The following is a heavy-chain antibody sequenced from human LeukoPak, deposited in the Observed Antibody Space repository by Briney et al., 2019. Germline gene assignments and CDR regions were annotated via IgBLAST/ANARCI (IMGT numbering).Heavy chain of an antibody. J-gene: IGHJ4*02. V-gene: IGHV3-23*01. D-gene: IGHD6-13*01. CDR3: AKHLRGQQLVLRSYFDY. CDR1: GFTFSSYA. Sequence: GGSLRLSCAASGFTFSSYAMSWVRQAPGEGLEWVSAISGSGGSTYYADSVKGRFTISRDNSKNTLYLQMNSLRAEDTAVYYCAKHLRGQQLVLRSYFDYWGQGTLVTVSS. CDR2: ISGSGGST.